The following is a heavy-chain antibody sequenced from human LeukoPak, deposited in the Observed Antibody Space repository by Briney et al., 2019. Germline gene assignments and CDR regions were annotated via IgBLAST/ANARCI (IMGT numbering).Heavy chain of an antibody. CDR3: AKDATYCSSTSCDTYYYYYMDV. Sequence: GGSLRLSCAASAFTFSSYGMHWVRQPPGKGLEWVAVTWYDGNSKYYAGSVKGRFTISRDNSKNTLYLQMNSLRAEDTAVYYCAKDATYCSSTSCDTYYYYYMDVWGKGTTVTVSS. CDR2: TWYDGNSK. CDR1: AFTFSSYG. D-gene: IGHD2-2*01. J-gene: IGHJ6*03. V-gene: IGHV3-33*06.